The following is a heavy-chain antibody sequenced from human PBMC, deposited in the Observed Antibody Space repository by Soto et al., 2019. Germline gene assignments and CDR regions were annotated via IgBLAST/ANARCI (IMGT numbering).Heavy chain of an antibody. Sequence: EVQLVQSGAEVKKPGESLRISCKGSGYSFTSYWISWVRQMPGKGLEWMGRIDPSDSYTNYSPSFQGHVTISADKSISTAYLQGSSLKASDTAMYYCASVMVYQTQYGEAKADYWGQGTLVTVSS. V-gene: IGHV5-10-1*03. CDR3: ASVMVYQTQYGEAKADY. CDR1: GYSFTSYW. J-gene: IGHJ4*02. CDR2: IDPSDSYT. D-gene: IGHD2-8*01.